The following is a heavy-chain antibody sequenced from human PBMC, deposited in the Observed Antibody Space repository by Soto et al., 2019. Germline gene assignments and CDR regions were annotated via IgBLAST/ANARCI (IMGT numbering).Heavy chain of an antibody. Sequence: AXETLSLTCTVSGGSISSYYWSWIRQPPGKGLEWIGYIYYSGSTNYNPSLKSRVTISVDTSKNQFSLKLSSVTAADTAVYYCARDSTRGWFDPWGQGTLVTVSS. CDR1: GGSISSYY. J-gene: IGHJ5*02. CDR3: ARDSTRGWFDP. V-gene: IGHV4-59*01. CDR2: IYYSGST.